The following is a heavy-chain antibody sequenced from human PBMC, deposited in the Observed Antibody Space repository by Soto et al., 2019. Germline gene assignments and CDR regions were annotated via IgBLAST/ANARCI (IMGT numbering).Heavy chain of an antibody. D-gene: IGHD3-10*01. CDR1: GASISRTGFH. V-gene: IGHV4-39*01. CDR3: ARRGSGHTFDY. CDR2: IYEGATT. Sequence: HLQLKESGPGLVKPSETLPLTSAVPGASISRTGFHWGWTRRPPGQGLEWIGSIYEGATTFYNSSLKSRVTISADTSKNLFSLKLRSVTAADTAVYYCARRGSGHTFDYWGQGTLVTVSS. J-gene: IGHJ4*02.